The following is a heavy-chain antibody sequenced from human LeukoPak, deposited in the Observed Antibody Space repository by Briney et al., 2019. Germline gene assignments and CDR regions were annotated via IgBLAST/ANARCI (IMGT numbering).Heavy chain of an antibody. CDR2: XSYI. V-gene: IGHV3-21*01. Sequence: XSYIYYPDSVKGRFTISRDNAKNSLYLQMNSLRAEDTAVYYCAKENIVVVPAAIMGKVFDYWGQGTLVTVSS. CDR3: AKENIVVVPAAIMGKVFDY. D-gene: IGHD2-2*02. J-gene: IGHJ4*02.